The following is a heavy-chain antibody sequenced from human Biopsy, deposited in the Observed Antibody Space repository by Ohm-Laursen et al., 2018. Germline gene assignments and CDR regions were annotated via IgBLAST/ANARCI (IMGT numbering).Heavy chain of an antibody. D-gene: IGHD3-9*01. J-gene: IGHJ1*01. CDR2: NIPILGTG. CDR1: GYTFTYYY. CDR3: ATKLTGYFHH. Sequence: ASVKVSCKASGYTFTYYYIHWVRQAPGQGLEWLGGNIPILGTGNYAQKFQDRVTVAADTSTSTATMELRSLRSDDTAVYYCATKLTGYFHHWGQGTLVIVSS. V-gene: IGHV1-69*06.